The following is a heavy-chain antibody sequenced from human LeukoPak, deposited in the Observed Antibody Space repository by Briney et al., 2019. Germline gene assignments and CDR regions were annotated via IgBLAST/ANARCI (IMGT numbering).Heavy chain of an antibody. CDR2: ISSSSSTI. Sequence: GGSLRLSCAASGFTFSSYSMNWVRQAPGKGLEWVSYISSSSSTIYYADSVKGRFTISRDNAKNSLYLQMNSLRAEDTAVYYCARDGPTTYSSSWYYDYWGQGTLVTVSS. CDR3: ARDGPTTYSSSWYYDY. CDR1: GFTFSSYS. D-gene: IGHD6-13*01. V-gene: IGHV3-48*04. J-gene: IGHJ4*02.